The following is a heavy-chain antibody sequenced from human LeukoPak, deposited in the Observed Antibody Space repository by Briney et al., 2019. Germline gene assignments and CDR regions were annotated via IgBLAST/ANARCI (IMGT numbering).Heavy chain of an antibody. J-gene: IGHJ4*02. CDR2: IRGSGGST. CDR3: AKDGYYFDY. V-gene: IGHV3-23*01. CDR1: GFTFSSYA. Sequence: GGSLRLSCAASGFTFSSYAMNWVRQAPGKGLEWLSAIRGSGGSTNYADSVKGRFIISRDNSKNTLYLQMNSLRAEDTAVYYCAKDGYYFDYWGQGTLVTVSS.